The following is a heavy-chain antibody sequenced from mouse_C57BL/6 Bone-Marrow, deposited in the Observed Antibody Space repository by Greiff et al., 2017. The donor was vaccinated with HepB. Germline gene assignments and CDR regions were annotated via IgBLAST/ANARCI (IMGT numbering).Heavy chain of an antibody. V-gene: IGHV1-54*01. J-gene: IGHJ2*01. D-gene: IGHD1-1*01. CDR3: AITTVPYYFDY. Sequence: QVQLQKSGAELVRPGTSVKVSCKASGYAFTNYLIEWVKQRPGQGLEWIGVINPGSGGTNYNEKFKGKATLTADKSSSTAYMQLSSLTSEDSAVYFCAITTVPYYFDYWGQGTTLTVSS. CDR1: GYAFTNYL. CDR2: INPGSGGT.